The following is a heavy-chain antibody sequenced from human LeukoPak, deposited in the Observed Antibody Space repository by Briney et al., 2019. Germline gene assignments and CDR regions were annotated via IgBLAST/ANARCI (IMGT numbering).Heavy chain of an antibody. CDR3: ARDSKHGDYFPYYFDY. V-gene: IGHV3-7*01. D-gene: IGHD4-17*01. CDR1: GFTFNNYW. Sequence: GGSLRLSCAASGFTFNNYWMSWVRQAPGKGLEWVTNIKQDGSEKYYVDSVKGRFTISRDNAKNSLYLQMNSLRAEDTAVYYCARDSKHGDYFPYYFDYWGQGTLVTVSS. J-gene: IGHJ4*02. CDR2: IKQDGSEK.